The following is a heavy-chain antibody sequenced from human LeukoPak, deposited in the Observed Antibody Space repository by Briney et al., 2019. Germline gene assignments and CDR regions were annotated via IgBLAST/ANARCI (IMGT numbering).Heavy chain of an antibody. V-gene: IGHV3-23*01. Sequence: GGSLRLSCAASGFTVSSNYMSWVRQAPGKGLEWVSAISGSGGSTYYADSVKGRFTISRDNSKNTLYLQMNSLRAEDTAVYYCAKKSRGIVVVPAAMSPPYFDYWGQGTLVTVSS. CDR1: GFTVSSNY. CDR2: ISGSGGST. CDR3: AKKSRGIVVVPAAMSPPYFDY. D-gene: IGHD2-2*01. J-gene: IGHJ4*02.